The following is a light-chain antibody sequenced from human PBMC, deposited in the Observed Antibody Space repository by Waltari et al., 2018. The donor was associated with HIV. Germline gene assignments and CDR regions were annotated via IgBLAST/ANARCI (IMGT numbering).Light chain of an antibody. Sequence: QSALTQPASVSGFPGQSIPIPCTRSSSYVGSYNYVPWYQQHPGKAPKLLIYDVSKRPSGVSNRFSGSKSGNTASLTISGLQAEDEADYYCCSYAGSNTYLFGTGTEVTVL. CDR1: SSYVGSYNY. J-gene: IGLJ1*01. CDR2: DVS. CDR3: CSYAGSNTYL. V-gene: IGLV2-23*02.